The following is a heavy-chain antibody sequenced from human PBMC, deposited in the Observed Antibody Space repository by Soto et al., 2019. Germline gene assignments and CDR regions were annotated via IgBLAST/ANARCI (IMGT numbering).Heavy chain of an antibody. J-gene: IGHJ4*02. V-gene: IGHV1-18*01. D-gene: IGHD3-16*02. CDR1: GYTFTSYG. CDR3: ARAREFGGVIPRNFDY. CDR2: ISAYNGNT. Sequence: QVQLVQSGAEVKKPGASVKVSCKASGYTFTSYGISWVRQAPGQGLEWMGWISAYNGNTNYAQKLQGRVTMTTDTSTSKAYMELRSLGSDDTAVYYCARAREFGGVIPRNFDYWGQGTLVTVSS.